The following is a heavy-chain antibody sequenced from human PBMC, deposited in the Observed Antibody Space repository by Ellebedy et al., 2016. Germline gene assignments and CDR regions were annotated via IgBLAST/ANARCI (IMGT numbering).Heavy chain of an antibody. CDR2: ISSTGSAR. J-gene: IGHJ4*02. Sequence: ETLSLTCAASGFTFSSYALAWVRQAPGKGLEWVSTISSTGSARLYADSVKGRFTISRDNSRNTFHLAMTSLTADDTALYYCAKAPGDWGSPHLDFWGQGTQVTVS. CDR1: GFTFSSYA. CDR3: AKAPGDWGSPHLDF. V-gene: IGHV3-23*01. D-gene: IGHD7-27*01.